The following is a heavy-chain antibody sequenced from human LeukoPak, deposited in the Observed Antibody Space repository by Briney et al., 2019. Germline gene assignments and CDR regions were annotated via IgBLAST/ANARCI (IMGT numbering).Heavy chain of an antibody. CDR2: INHLGST. Sequence: SETLSLTCAVYGGSFIGYYWSWIRQPPGKGLEWIGEINHLGSTNYNPSLKSRVTISIDTSKNQFSLKLSSVTAADTAVYYCAGIRSRKWGFDYWGQGTLVTVSS. J-gene: IGHJ4*02. CDR3: AGIRSRKWGFDY. CDR1: GGSFIGYY. D-gene: IGHD1-26*01. V-gene: IGHV4-34*01.